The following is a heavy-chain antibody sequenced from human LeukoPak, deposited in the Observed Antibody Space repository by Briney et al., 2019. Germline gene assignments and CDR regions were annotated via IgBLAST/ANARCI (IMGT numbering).Heavy chain of an antibody. CDR1: GFTFSSYS. D-gene: IGHD3-22*01. CDR3: ARDLIYYDSSGYFRFDY. Sequence: GGSLGLSCAASGFTFSSYSMNWVRQAPGKGVEWVSSISSISSYIHYADSVKGRFTISRDNAKNSLYLQMNSLRAEDTAVYYCARDLIYYDSSGYFRFDYWGQGTLVTVSS. J-gene: IGHJ4*02. V-gene: IGHV3-21*01. CDR2: ISSISSYI.